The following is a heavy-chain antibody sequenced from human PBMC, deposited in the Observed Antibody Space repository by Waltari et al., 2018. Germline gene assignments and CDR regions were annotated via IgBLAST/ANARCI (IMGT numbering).Heavy chain of an antibody. V-gene: IGHV3-23*01. J-gene: IGHJ5*02. CDR2: MSDSGVNT. CDR3: ATRVSS. CDR1: GFTFSNYF. D-gene: IGHD3-10*01. Sequence: EVQLLESGGGFVQPGGSLRLSCAASGFTFSNYFMNWVRQVPGKVVEWVWAMSDSGVNTYYAESLKGRFTISRDNSKNTLYLQMNSLRADDTAIYYCATRVSSWGQGTLVTVSS.